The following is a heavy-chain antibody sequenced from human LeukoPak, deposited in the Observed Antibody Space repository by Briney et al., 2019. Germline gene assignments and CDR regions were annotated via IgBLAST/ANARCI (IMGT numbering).Heavy chain of an antibody. CDR1: GYTFTSYG. J-gene: IGHJ4*02. CDR3: ATFPPLQEMATMH. CDR2: ISAYNGNT. D-gene: IGHD5-24*01. Sequence: ASVKVSCKASGYTFTSYGISWVRQAPGQGLEWMGWISAYNGNTNYAQKLQGRVTMTTDTSTSTAYMALRSLRSDDTAVYYCATFPPLQEMATMHWGQGTLVTVSS. V-gene: IGHV1-18*01.